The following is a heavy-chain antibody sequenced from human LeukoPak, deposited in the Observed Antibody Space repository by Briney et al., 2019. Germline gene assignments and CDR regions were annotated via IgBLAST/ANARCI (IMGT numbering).Heavy chain of an antibody. Sequence: GSLRLSCAASGFTFSSYAMSWIRQPPGKGLEWIGRIYTSGSTNYNPSLKSRVTISVDTSKNQFSLKLSSVTAADTAVYYCARDGGYFDYWGQGTLVTVSS. J-gene: IGHJ4*02. CDR3: ARDGGYFDY. V-gene: IGHV4-4*08. CDR1: GFTFSSYA. CDR2: IYTSGST. D-gene: IGHD4-23*01.